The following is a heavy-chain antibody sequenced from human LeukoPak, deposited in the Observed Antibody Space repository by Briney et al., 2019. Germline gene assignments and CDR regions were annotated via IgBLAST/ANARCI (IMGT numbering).Heavy chain of an antibody. J-gene: IGHJ4*02. Sequence: GGSLRLSCAASGFIFTDYWMHWVRQAPGKGLVRVSRINADGSSTSYADSVKGRFTISRDNAKNTLYLQMNSLRAEDTAVYYCARGRVPAATTYYFDYWGQGNLVTVSS. V-gene: IGHV3-74*01. CDR3: ARGRVPAATTYYFDY. CDR2: INADGSST. CDR1: GFIFTDYW. D-gene: IGHD2-2*01.